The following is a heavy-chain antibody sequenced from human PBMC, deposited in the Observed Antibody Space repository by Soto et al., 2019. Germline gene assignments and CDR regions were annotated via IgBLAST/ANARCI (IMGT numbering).Heavy chain of an antibody. CDR3: ASYGSGSYSFVY. D-gene: IGHD3-10*01. J-gene: IGHJ4*02. CDR2: VWHSGST. Sequence: SETLSLTCTVSGGSISGYYWSWIRQPPGKGLEWIGYVWHSGSTNYNPSLRSRVTISVDTSKNQFSLKLSSMTAEDTAVYSCASYGSGSYSFVYWGQGTLVTVSS. CDR1: GGSISGYY. V-gene: IGHV4-59*08.